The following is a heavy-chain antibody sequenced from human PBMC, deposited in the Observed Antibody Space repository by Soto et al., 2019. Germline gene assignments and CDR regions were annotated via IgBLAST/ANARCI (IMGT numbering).Heavy chain of an antibody. J-gene: IGHJ4*02. V-gene: IGHV3-23*01. CDR2: ISVSGIST. CDR1: GLSFSSYA. CDR3: AKGSYGSGSYSKFDY. Sequence: GGSLRLSCTASGLSFSSYAMSWVRQAPGKGLEWVSAISVSGISTYYADSVRGRFTISRDSSKNTLYLQMDSLRAEDSAIYYCAKGSYGSGSYSKFDYWGEGTLVTVSS. D-gene: IGHD3-10*01.